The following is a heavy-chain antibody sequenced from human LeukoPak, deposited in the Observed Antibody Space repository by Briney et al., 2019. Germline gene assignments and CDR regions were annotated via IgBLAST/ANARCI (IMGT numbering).Heavy chain of an antibody. Sequence: ETLSLTCTVSGGSISSYYWSWVRQAPGKGLEWVSFIYSAGSTHYSDSVKGRFTISIDNSKNTLYLQMNSLRAEDTAVYYYARRAGAYTHPYDYWGQGTLVTVSS. J-gene: IGHJ4*02. CDR1: GGSISSYY. CDR2: IYSAGST. V-gene: IGHV3-53*01. D-gene: IGHD3-16*01. CDR3: ARRAGAYTHPYDY.